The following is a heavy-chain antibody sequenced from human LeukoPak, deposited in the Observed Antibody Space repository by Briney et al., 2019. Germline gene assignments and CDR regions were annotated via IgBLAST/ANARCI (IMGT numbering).Heavy chain of an antibody. CDR3: ASLPGGGSGSIDY. D-gene: IGHD3-10*01. J-gene: IGHJ4*02. CDR2: IKQDGSEK. Sequence: GGSLRLSCAASGFTFSNYWMSWVRQAPGKGLEWVANIKQDGSEKYYVDSVKGRFTISRDNAKNSLYLQMNSLRAEDTAVYYCASLPGGGSGSIDYWGQGTLVTVSS. V-gene: IGHV3-7*03. CDR1: GFTFSNYW.